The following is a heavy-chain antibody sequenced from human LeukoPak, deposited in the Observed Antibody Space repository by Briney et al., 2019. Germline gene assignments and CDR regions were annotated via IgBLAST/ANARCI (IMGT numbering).Heavy chain of an antibody. CDR1: GASISTYC. Sequence: SETLSLTCTVSGASISTYCWSWIRQHPGKGLEWIAYISDTGRTSYNPSLKSRVTISVDTSKRQSSLRLPSVTAADTAVYYCARHGTLETPSYFDSWGQGTLVTVSS. J-gene: IGHJ4*02. CDR2: ISDTGRT. V-gene: IGHV4-59*08. CDR3: ARHGTLETPSYFDS. D-gene: IGHD1-1*01.